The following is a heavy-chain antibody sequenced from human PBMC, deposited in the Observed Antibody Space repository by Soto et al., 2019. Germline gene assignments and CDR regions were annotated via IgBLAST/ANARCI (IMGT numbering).Heavy chain of an antibody. D-gene: IGHD6-19*01. CDR3: AREGYSSGGDAFDI. CDR2: MNPNSGNT. J-gene: IGHJ3*02. CDR1: GYTFTSYD. V-gene: IGHV1-8*01. Sequence: GASVTVSCKASGYTFTSYDINWVRQATGQGLEWMGWMNPNSGNTGYAQKFQGRVTMTRNTSISTAYMELSSLRSEDTAVYYCAREGYSSGGDAFDIWGQGTMVTVSS.